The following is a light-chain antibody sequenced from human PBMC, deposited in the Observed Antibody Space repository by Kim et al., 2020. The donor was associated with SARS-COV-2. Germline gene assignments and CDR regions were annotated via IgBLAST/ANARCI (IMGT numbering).Light chain of an antibody. CDR1: SSNIGSNT. J-gene: IGLJ1*01. CDR2: DNN. Sequence: QTVTISCSGSSSNIGSNTVTWYQHLPGTAPKHLIYDNNQRPSGVPDRFSGSKSGTSASLDISGLQSDDEANYYCAAWDDRLTGLYVFGTGTKVTVL. CDR3: AAWDDRLTGLYV. V-gene: IGLV1-44*01.